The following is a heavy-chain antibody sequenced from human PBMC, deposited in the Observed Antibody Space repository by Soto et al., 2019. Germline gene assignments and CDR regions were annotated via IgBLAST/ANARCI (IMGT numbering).Heavy chain of an antibody. Sequence: QVQLVQSGVEVKKPGSSVKVSCKASGGSFSSYIVSWVRQSPGQGLERMGRIIPVRGVEYYEQKFQGRVTITADKSTSTAYMELSSLRSEDTAVYYCAKSPSPGSATPSDYGTDVWGLGTTVTVS. CDR3: AKSPSPGSATPSDYGTDV. V-gene: IGHV1-69*02. D-gene: IGHD2-15*01. CDR1: GGSFSSYI. J-gene: IGHJ6*02. CDR2: IIPVRGVE.